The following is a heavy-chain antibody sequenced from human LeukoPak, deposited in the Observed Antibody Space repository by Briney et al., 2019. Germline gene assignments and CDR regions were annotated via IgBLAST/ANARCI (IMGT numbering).Heavy chain of an antibody. D-gene: IGHD3-10*02. J-gene: IGHJ5*02. Sequence: GGSLRLSCAASGFTFSKYWMLWVRQAPGKGLVGVSHINTDETGTSYADSVEGRFTVSRDNAKNTMFLQMNSLRAKDTTVDYCARDFYYVSVWATSSLDPWGQGTPVTVSS. CDR2: INTDETGT. V-gene: IGHV3-74*01. CDR3: ARDFYYVSVWATSSLDP. CDR1: GFTFSKYW.